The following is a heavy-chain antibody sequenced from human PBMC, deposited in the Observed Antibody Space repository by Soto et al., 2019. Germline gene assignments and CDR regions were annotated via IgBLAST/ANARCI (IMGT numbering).Heavy chain of an antibody. CDR2: IYPGDSDT. V-gene: IGHV5-51*01. Sequence: AGESLKISCKGSGYSFTSYWIGWVRQMPGKGLEWMGIIYPGDSDTRYSPSFQGQVTISADKSISTAYLQWSSLKASDTAMYYCARRGVVVPAAILDYGMDVWGQGTTVTVSS. D-gene: IGHD2-2*01. CDR3: ARRGVVVPAAILDYGMDV. CDR1: GYSFTSYW. J-gene: IGHJ6*02.